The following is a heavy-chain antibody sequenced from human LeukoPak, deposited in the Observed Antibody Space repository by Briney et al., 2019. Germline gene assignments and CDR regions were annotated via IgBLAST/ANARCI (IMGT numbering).Heavy chain of an antibody. CDR2: ISGTGGST. CDR1: GFTLSSYD. J-gene: IGHJ5*02. Sequence: PGGSLRLSCAASGFTLSSYDMTWVRQAPGKGLEWVSGISGTGGSTYYADSVKGRFTISRDNSKKTLYLRMNSLRAEDTAVYYCAKDRHAPGRYCSTTTCFPFDLWGQGTLVTVSS. CDR3: AKDRHAPGRYCSTTTCFPFDL. V-gene: IGHV3-23*01. D-gene: IGHD2-2*01.